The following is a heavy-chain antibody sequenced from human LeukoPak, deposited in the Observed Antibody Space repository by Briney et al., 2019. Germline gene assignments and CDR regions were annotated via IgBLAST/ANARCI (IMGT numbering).Heavy chain of an antibody. V-gene: IGHV1-69*05. D-gene: IGHD3-22*01. CDR2: IIPIFGTA. CDR1: GGTFSSYA. Sequence: SVKVSCKASGGTFSSYAISWVRQAPGQGLEWMGRIIPIFGTANYAQKFQGRVTITTDESTSTAYMELGSLRSEDTAVYYCARDYYDSSGPLPRAFDIWGQGTMVTVSS. J-gene: IGHJ3*02. CDR3: ARDYYDSSGPLPRAFDI.